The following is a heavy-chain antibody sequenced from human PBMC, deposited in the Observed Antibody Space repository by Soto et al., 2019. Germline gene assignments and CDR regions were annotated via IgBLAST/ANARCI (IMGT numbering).Heavy chain of an antibody. Sequence: PGGSLRLSCAASGFTFSSYGMHLGRQAPGKGLEWVALISFDGSNKYYADSVKGRCTISRDNSKNTLYLQMNSLRAEDTAVYYGAQSLLGGSLLDVDVWRQRTTVTVSS. CDR2: ISFDGSNK. CDR1: GFTFSSYG. D-gene: IGHD2-15*01. V-gene: IGHV3-30*18. J-gene: IGHJ6*02. CDR3: AQSLLGGSLLDVDV.